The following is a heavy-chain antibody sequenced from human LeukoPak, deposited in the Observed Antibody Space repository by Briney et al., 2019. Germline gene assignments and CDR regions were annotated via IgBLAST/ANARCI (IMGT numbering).Heavy chain of an antibody. J-gene: IGHJ4*02. Sequence: SETLSLTRTLSGGSISSSSYYWGWIRHPPGKGLGWIGRIYTTGSTNYNPHLKSRVTISLNTSKNQFSLKLGSVSAEDTALYYCERGRLGGSYYRPVEYWGQGTLVSVS. D-gene: IGHD1-26*01. CDR1: GGSISSSSYY. V-gene: IGHV4-39*07. CDR2: IYTTGST. CDR3: ERGRLGGSYYRPVEY.